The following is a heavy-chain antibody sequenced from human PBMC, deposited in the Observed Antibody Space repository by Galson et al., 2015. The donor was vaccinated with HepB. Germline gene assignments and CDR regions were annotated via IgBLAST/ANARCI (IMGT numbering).Heavy chain of an antibody. CDR3: TTDPIAVTQTGGMDV. Sequence: SLRLSCAASGFTFGNAWMSWVRQAPGKGLEWVGRIKSKTDGGTTDYAAPVKGRFTISRDDSKNTLYLQMNSLKTEDTAVYYCTTDPIAVTQTGGMDVWGQGTTVTVSS. D-gene: IGHD6-19*01. J-gene: IGHJ6*02. CDR1: GFTFGNAW. CDR2: IKSKTDGGTT. V-gene: IGHV3-15*01.